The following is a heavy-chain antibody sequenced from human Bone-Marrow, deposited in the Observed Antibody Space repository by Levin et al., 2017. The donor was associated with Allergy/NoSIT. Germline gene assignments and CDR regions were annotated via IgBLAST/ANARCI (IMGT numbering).Heavy chain of an antibody. Sequence: GESLKISCASSGFTFSGYWMAWVRQAPGIGLEWVANINRDGGDGYYVDSVKGRFTISRDNARNSLDLQMNSLRVEDTAVYYCARNGAWSFEFWGQGTLVTVSS. J-gene: IGHJ4*02. D-gene: IGHD2-8*01. CDR2: INRDGGDG. V-gene: IGHV3-7*02. CDR3: ARNGAWSFEF. CDR1: GFTFSGYW.